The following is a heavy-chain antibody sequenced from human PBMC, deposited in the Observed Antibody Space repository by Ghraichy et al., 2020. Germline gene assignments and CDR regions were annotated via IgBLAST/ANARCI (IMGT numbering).Heavy chain of an antibody. Sequence: SETLSLTCTVSGASINNTSWSWIRQPPGGGLEWIGYMYRSGFINYSPSLKSRVTIAIDTSKNHLTLKLNSVIAADTAVYYCARVDKFPLTDAFDIWGRGTMITVSS. D-gene: IGHD4/OR15-4a*01. J-gene: IGHJ3*02. CDR3: ARVDKFPLTDAFDI. CDR1: GASINNTS. CDR2: MYRSGFI. V-gene: IGHV4-59*01.